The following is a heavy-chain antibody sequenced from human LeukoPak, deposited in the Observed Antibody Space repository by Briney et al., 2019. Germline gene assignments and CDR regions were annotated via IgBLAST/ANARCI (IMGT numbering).Heavy chain of an antibody. D-gene: IGHD3-3*01. J-gene: IGHJ5*02. V-gene: IGHV4-38-2*02. CDR2: IYHSGST. CDR1: GYSISSGYY. CDR3: ARTMHYDFWSGSWGWFDP. Sequence: SETLSLTCTVSGYSISSGYYWGWIRQPPGQGLEWIGSIYHSGSTYYNPSLKSRVTISVDTSKNQFSLKLSSVTAADTAVYYCARTMHYDFWSGSWGWFDPWGQGTLVSVSS.